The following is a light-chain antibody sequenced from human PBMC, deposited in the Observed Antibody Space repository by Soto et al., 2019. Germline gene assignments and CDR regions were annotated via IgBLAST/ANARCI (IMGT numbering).Light chain of an antibody. V-gene: IGKV1-5*01. CDR2: DAS. CDR3: QQYNTFPWT. J-gene: IGKJ1*01. CDR1: QTINRW. Sequence: DIQMTQSPSTLSASVGDRVTITCRASQTINRWLAWYQQKPGKAPNLLISDASSLESGVPSRFSGSGSGTEFTLTISSLQPGDFATYHCQQYNTFPWTFGQGTKVEMK.